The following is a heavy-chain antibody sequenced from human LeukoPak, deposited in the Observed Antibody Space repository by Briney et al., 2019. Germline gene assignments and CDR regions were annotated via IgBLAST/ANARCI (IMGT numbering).Heavy chain of an antibody. CDR3: ASQEYSSGWGHNWFDP. Sequence: GGSLTLSCAASGFTFSSYSMNWVRQAPGKGLEWVSSISSSSSYIYYADSVKGRFTISRDNAKNSLYLQMNSLRAEDTAVYYCASQEYSSGWGHNWFDPWGQGTLVTVSS. CDR2: ISSSSSYI. D-gene: IGHD6-19*01. J-gene: IGHJ5*02. CDR1: GFTFSSYS. V-gene: IGHV3-21*01.